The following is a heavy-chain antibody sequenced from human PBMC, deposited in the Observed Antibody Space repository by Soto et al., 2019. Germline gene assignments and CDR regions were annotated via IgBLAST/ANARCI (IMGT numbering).Heavy chain of an antibody. CDR2: ISFDGSNK. D-gene: IGHD2-2*03. Sequence: PGGSLRLSCAASGFTFISYGMHWVRQAPGKGLERVAIISFDGSNKYYADSVKGRFTISRDNSKNTLYLQMNSLRAEDTAVYYCAKDIRLLDIMLGPAALTYCGQGTLVIGS. CDR1: GFTFISYG. J-gene: IGHJ1*01. CDR3: AKDIRLLDIMLGPAALTY. V-gene: IGHV3-30*18.